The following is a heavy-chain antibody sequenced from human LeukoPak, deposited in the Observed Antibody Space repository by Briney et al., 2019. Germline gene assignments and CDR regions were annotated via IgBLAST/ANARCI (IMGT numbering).Heavy chain of an antibody. D-gene: IGHD6-19*01. Sequence: SQTLSLTCTVSGGSISSGGYYWSWIRQPPGKGLEWIGYIYHSGSTYYNPSLKSRVTISVDRSKNQFSLKLSSVTAADTAVYYCARGGRRLAVAVLNYYGMDVWGQGTTVTVSS. CDR1: GGSISSGGYY. J-gene: IGHJ6*02. CDR3: ARGGRRLAVAVLNYYGMDV. V-gene: IGHV4-30-2*01. CDR2: IYHSGST.